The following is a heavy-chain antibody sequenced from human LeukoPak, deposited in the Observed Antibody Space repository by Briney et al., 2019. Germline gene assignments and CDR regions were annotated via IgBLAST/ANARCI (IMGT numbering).Heavy chain of an antibody. Sequence: SETLSLTCTVSGGSISSYYWSWIRQPPGKGLEWIGYIYYSGSTNYNPSLKSRVTISVDASKNQFSLKLSSVTAADTAVYYCARQGVDTAMGFDYWGQGTLVTVSS. D-gene: IGHD5-18*01. CDR1: GGSISSYY. V-gene: IGHV4-59*08. CDR2: IYYSGST. CDR3: ARQGVDTAMGFDY. J-gene: IGHJ4*02.